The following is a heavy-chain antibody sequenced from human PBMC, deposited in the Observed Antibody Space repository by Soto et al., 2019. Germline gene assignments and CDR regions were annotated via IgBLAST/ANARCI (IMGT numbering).Heavy chain of an antibody. CDR2: INPNSGGT. CDR3: ARSKQWPNWFDP. Sequence: SVKVSCKASGYIFTGYYMHWVRQAPGQGLEWMGWINPNSGGTSYAQRFQGRVTMTRDTSISTAFMELSRLRSDDTAVYFCARSKQWPNWFDPWGQGTLVTVSS. V-gene: IGHV1-2*02. J-gene: IGHJ5*02. D-gene: IGHD6-19*01. CDR1: GYIFTGYY.